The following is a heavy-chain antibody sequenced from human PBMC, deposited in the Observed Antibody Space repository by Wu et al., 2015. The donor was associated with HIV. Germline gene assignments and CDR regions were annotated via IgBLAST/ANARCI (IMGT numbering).Heavy chain of an antibody. CDR2: INPNSGGT. D-gene: IGHD3-3*01. V-gene: IGHV1-2*02. CDR1: GYTFTGYY. Sequence: QVQLVQSGAEVKKPGASVKVSCKASGYTFTGYYIHWVRQAPGQGLQWMGWINPNSGGTNYGQTFQGRVTMTRDTSISTAYLDLSSLTSDDTAVYYCARTKPYDLGEYGLDVWGQGTTVIVSS. CDR3: ARTKPYDLGEYGLDV. J-gene: IGHJ6*02.